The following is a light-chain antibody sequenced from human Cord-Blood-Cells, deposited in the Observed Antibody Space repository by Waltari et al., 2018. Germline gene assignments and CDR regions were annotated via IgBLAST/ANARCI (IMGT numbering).Light chain of an antibody. CDR2: DVS. CDR1: SRDVGGYNY. Sequence: QSALSQPASVSGSPGQSITISCPATSRDVGGYNYVPWYQQHPGKAPKPMIYDVSNRPSGVSNRFSGSKSGNTASLTISGLQAEDEADYYCSSYTSSSTEVFGGGTKLTVL. V-gene: IGLV2-14*01. J-gene: IGLJ3*02. CDR3: SSYTSSSTEV.